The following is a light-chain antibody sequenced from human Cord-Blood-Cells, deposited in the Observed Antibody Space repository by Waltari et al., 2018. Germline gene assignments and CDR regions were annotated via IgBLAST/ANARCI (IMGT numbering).Light chain of an antibody. CDR1: KLGDKY. V-gene: IGLV3-1*01. Sequence: SYELTQPPSVSVSPGQTASITCSGDKLGDKYACWYQQKPGQSPVLVIYQDSKRPSGSPGRFSGSNSGNTVTLTISGTQAMDEADYYCQAWDSSTVVFGGGTKLTVL. CDR2: QDS. CDR3: QAWDSSTVV. J-gene: IGLJ2*01.